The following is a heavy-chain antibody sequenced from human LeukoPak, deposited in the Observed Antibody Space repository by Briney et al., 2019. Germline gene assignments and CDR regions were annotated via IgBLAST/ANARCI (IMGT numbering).Heavy chain of an antibody. CDR3: ARDRGSSRFFDP. Sequence: SETLSLTCTVPGGSISNYYWSWIRQPAGKGLEWIGRIYSSGSINYNPSLRRDVTMSVDASKNQFSLKLSSVTAADTAVYYCARDRGSSRFFDPWGQGILVTVSS. D-gene: IGHD6-13*01. CDR1: GGSISNYY. J-gene: IGHJ5*02. CDR2: IYSSGSI. V-gene: IGHV4-4*07.